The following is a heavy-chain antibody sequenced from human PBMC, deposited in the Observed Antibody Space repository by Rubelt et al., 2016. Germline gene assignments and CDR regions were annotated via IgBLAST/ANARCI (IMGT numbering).Heavy chain of an antibody. Sequence: GLEWVSYISSSGSTIYYADSVKGRFTISRDNAKNSLYLQMNSLRAEDTAVYYCAVGIAAAGGFDYWGQGTLVTVSS. V-gene: IGHV3-11*04. J-gene: IGHJ4*02. CDR2: ISSSGSTI. CDR3: AVGIAAAGGFDY. D-gene: IGHD6-13*01.